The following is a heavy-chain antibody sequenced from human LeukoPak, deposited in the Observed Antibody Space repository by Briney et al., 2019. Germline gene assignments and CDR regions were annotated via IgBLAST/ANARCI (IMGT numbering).Heavy chain of an antibody. J-gene: IGHJ6*02. CDR2: ISSSSSYI. Sequence: GGSLRLSCAASGFTFDDYAMHWVRQAPGKGLEWVSSISSSSSYIYYADSVKGRFTISRDNAKNSLYLQMNSLRAEDTAVYYCARDLASIVVVPAANGAYYGMDVWGQGTTVTVSS. D-gene: IGHD2-2*01. V-gene: IGHV3-21*01. CDR3: ARDLASIVVVPAANGAYYGMDV. CDR1: GFTFDDYA.